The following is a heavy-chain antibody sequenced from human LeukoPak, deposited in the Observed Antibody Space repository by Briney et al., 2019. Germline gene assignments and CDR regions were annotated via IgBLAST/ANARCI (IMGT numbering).Heavy chain of an antibody. V-gene: IGHV4-39*01. CDR1: GGSITTSSYY. D-gene: IGHD1-7*01. J-gene: IGHJ3*02. CDR2: TSHSGTT. CDR3: AKTTRASIRSAFDI. Sequence: SETLSLTCTVSGGSITTSSYYWGWVRQPPGKGLEWIGCTSHSGTTFYSPSLRSRVSISVDTSNSQFSLRLSSMTATDTAVYYCAKTTRASIRSAFDIWGQGTLVTVSS.